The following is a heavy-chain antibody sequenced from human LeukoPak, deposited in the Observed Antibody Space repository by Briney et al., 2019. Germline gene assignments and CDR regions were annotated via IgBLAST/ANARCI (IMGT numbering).Heavy chain of an antibody. CDR2: ISDSGST. D-gene: IGHD3-22*01. V-gene: IGHV4-59*11. CDR1: GGSLSTHH. CDR3: ARGRAVYYDSSGYYYGNWFDP. Sequence: SETLSLTCVVSGGSLSTHHWSWIRQSPGRGLEWIGYISDSGSTNYNPSLKSRVTISVDTSKNQFSLKLSSVTAADTAVYYCARGRAVYYDSSGYYYGNWFDPWGQGTLVTVSS. J-gene: IGHJ5*02.